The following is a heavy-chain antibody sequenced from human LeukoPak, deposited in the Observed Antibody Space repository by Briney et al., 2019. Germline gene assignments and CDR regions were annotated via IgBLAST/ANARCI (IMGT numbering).Heavy chain of an antibody. V-gene: IGHV3-23*01. CDR1: GFSLSNYD. CDR2: LSGSGSST. D-gene: IGHD1-26*01. J-gene: IGHJ5*02. CDR3: AKDGSGSYFWFDP. Sequence: GGSLRLSCAASGFSLSNYDMSWVRQAPGRGLEWVSSLSGSGSSTYYADSVKGRFTISRDTSTNTLYVQMNSLRAEDTAVYYCAKDGSGSYFWFDPWGQGTLVTVSS.